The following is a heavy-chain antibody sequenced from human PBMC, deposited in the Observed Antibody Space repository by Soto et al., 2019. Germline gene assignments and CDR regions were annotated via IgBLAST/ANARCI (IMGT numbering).Heavy chain of an antibody. CDR3: AKNKTQKFEGFDI. Sequence: QVRLQESGPGLVKPSGTLSLTCAGSGGSLSGSNWWSWVRQPPGKGLEWIGKIHHSGSPNYNQSLQSRFTISVDNSKDQFSLQLTSVTAADTAVYYCAKNKTQKFEGFDIWGQGTMVTVSS. V-gene: IGHV4-4*02. CDR2: IHHSGSP. J-gene: IGHJ3*02. CDR1: GGSLSGSNW.